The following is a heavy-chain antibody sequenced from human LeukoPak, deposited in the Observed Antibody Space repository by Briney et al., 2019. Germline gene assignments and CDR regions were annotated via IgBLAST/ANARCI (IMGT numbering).Heavy chain of an antibody. V-gene: IGHV1-18*01. CDR3: ARDFWVRHSAPAPKDL. CDR1: GYPFTNFG. CDR2: ISAYTGNT. Sequence: GASVKVSCKAYGYPFTNFGISWVRQAPGQGLEWMGWISAYTGNTKYAQRFQGRVTMTTDTSTSTAYMELRSLRSDDTAVFYCARDFWVRHSAPAPKDLWGQGTLVTVSS. J-gene: IGHJ5*02. D-gene: IGHD2-2*01.